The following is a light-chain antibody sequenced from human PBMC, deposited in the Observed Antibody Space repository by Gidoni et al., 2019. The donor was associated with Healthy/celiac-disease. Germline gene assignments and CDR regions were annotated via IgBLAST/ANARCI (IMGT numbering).Light chain of an antibody. V-gene: IGLV2-14*03. CDR1: STDVGGYTY. CDR2: DVS. J-gene: IGLJ1*01. Sequence: QSALTQPASVSGSPGQSITISCTGTSTDVGGYTYVSCYQQHPGKATKLMSYDVSNRPAGVSNRFSGSKSGNTASLTISGLQAEDEADYYCSSYTSSSTLVYVFGTGTKVTVL. CDR3: SSYTSSSTLVYV.